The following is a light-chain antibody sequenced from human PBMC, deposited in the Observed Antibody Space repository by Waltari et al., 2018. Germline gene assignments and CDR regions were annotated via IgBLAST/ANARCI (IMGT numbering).Light chain of an antibody. CDR3: QQRSIWPYN. CDR2: DAS. V-gene: IGKV3-11*01. CDR1: QSIRTY. J-gene: IGKJ2*01. Sequence: EIVLTQSPATLSLSPGETATLSCRASQSIRTYLGWYQQKPGQAPRLLLFDASSRATGIPARFRGTGSGTDFTLTVSDLEPEDFGIYYCQQRSIWPYNFGQGTRLEIK.